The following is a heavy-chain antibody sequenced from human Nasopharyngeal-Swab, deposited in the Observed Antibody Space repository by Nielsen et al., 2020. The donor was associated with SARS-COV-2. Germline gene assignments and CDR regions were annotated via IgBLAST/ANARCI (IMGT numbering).Heavy chain of an antibody. CDR2: IYRDGRS. Sequence: GFTFSSHGMHWVRQPPGKGLEWIGEIYRDGRSNYNPSLKSRLTMSVDKSKNQFSLRLNSVTAADTAVYYCARGGDWSFDYWGLGSLVTVSS. CDR1: GFTFSSHG. J-gene: IGHJ4*02. CDR3: ARGGDWSFDY. V-gene: IGHV4-4*02. D-gene: IGHD3/OR15-3a*01.